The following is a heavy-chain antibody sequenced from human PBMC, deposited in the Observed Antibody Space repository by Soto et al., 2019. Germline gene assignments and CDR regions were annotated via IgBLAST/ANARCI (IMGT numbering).Heavy chain of an antibody. D-gene: IGHD2-15*01. CDR2: ISWNGNFT. Sequence: EVQLVESGGDMVQPGRSLKLSCVGSGYSFEDYSMHWVRQAPGKGLEWVSGISWNGNFTGYADSVKGRFTISRDNAKNSLFLQMRSLRLEDTALYSCVGGSWFDWGQGTLVTVSS. J-gene: IGHJ4*02. CDR3: VGGSWFD. V-gene: IGHV3-9*01. CDR1: GYSFEDYS.